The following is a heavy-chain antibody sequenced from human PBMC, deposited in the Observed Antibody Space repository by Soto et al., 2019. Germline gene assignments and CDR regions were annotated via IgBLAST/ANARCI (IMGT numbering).Heavy chain of an antibody. V-gene: IGHV3-48*02. CDR2: ISGSSSTI. J-gene: IGHJ6*02. CDR1: GFTFSRYS. Sequence: GGSLRLSCAASGFTFSRYSMNWVRQAPGKGLEWVSHISGSSSTIYYTDSVKGRFTVSRDNAKNSLYLQMNSLRDEDTAVYFCAKTSLRVYYYGMDVWGQRTTVTVSS. CDR3: AKTSLRVYYYGMDV.